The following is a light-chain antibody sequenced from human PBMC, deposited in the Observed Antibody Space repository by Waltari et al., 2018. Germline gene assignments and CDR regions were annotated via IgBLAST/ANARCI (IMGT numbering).Light chain of an antibody. CDR2: EVS. CDR3: SSYTSSSTVV. J-gene: IGLJ2*01. Sequence: HSALTQPPSVSGSPGQSITISCTGPSSDVGGYNYVSWYQQHPGKAPKRMIYEVSNRPSGVSNRFSGSKSGNTASLTISGLQAEDEADYYCSSYTSSSTVVFGGGTKLTVL. V-gene: IGLV2-14*01. CDR1: SSDVGGYNY.